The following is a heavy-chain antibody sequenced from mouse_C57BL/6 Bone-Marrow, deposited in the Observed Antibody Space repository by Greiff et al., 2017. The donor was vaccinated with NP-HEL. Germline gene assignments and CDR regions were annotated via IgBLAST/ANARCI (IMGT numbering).Heavy chain of an antibody. Sequence: VQLQQPGAELVRPGSSVKLSCKASGYTFTSYWMHWVKQRPIQGLEWIGNIDPSDSETHYNQKFKDKATLTVDKSSSTAYMQLSSLTSEDSAVYYCARNYYGSPYYAMDYWGQGTLVTVSS. D-gene: IGHD1-1*01. CDR3: ARNYYGSPYYAMDY. CDR2: IDPSDSET. J-gene: IGHJ4*01. CDR1: GYTFTSYW. V-gene: IGHV1-52*01.